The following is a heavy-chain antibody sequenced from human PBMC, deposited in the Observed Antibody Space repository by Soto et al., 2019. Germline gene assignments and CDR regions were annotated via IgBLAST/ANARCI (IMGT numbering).Heavy chain of an antibody. Sequence: GGSLRLSSAAFGFRFSNYEMNWVRQAPGKGLEWISYINSPGTTIYYADSVKGRFTISRDNAKKSLYLQMNSLRAEDTAIYYCARDPDSSGYIDAFDIWGQGTMVTVSS. J-gene: IGHJ3*02. V-gene: IGHV3-48*03. CDR1: GFRFSNYE. CDR3: ARDPDSSGYIDAFDI. D-gene: IGHD3-22*01. CDR2: INSPGTTI.